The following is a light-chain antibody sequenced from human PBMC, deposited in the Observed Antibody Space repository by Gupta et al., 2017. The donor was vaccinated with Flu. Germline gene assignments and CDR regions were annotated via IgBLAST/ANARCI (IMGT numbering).Light chain of an antibody. CDR1: QTISSH. J-gene: IGKJ4*01. CDR2: AAS. CDR3: QQCVTTKPT. V-gene: IGKV1-39*01. Sequence: PSSLSASVGDRVTITCRSSQTISSHLHWYQQKPGKAPKLLIYAASSVQSGIPSRFSGSGSGTDCTLTISRLQPEDFATYSCQQCVTTKPTFGGGTKVEIK.